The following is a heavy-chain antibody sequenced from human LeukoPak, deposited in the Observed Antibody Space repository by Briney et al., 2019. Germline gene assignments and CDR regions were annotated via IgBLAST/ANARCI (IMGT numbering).Heavy chain of an antibody. V-gene: IGHV1-18*01. J-gene: IGHJ4*02. CDR1: GYTFTLYG. CDR2: ISAHNGNT. D-gene: IGHD3-9*01. Sequence: ATVTLSRKPSGYTFTLYGILRVRQAGGQDRQGLRWISAHNGNTEYAEALQGRATMPTHTSASTGYRELRSLRADDTAIYYCARDLNYVTLCYGILADIGYYFDYWGEGSLVTVSS. CDR3: ARDLNYVTLCYGILADIGYYFDY.